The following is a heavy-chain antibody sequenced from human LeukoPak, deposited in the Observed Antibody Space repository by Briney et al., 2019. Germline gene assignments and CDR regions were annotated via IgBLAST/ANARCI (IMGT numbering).Heavy chain of an antibody. CDR2: IYYSGST. J-gene: IGHJ5*02. D-gene: IGHD1-26*01. Sequence: GTLRLSCAASGFTFSSYGMSWIRQPPGKGLEWIGSIYYSGSTYYNPSLKSRVTISVDTSKNQFSLKLSSVTAADTAVYYCARDRYGSYYRMSWFDPWGQGTLVTVSS. V-gene: IGHV4-39*07. CDR3: ARDRYGSYYRMSWFDP. CDR1: GFTFSSYG.